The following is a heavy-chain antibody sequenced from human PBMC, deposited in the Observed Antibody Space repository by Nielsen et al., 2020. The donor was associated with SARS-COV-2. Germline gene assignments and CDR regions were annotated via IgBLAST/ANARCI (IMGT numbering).Heavy chain of an antibody. Sequence: GGSLRLSCAASAFTFSTYWMHWVRQAPGKGLVWVSRINSDGSSTSYADSVKGRFTISRDNAKNTLYLQMNSLRAEDTAVYYCARGLQVPNGLAHRWGQGTLVTVSS. CDR3: ARGLQVPNGLAHR. D-gene: IGHD3-16*01. J-gene: IGHJ4*02. V-gene: IGHV3-74*01. CDR2: INSDGSST. CDR1: AFTFSTYW.